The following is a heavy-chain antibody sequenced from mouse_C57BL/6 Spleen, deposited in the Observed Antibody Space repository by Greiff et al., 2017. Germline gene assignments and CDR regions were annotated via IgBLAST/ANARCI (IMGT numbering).Heavy chain of an antibody. J-gene: IGHJ2*01. D-gene: IGHD2-10*02. CDR3: ARSGYGNYADY. Sequence: VQLVESGAELVRPGASVKLSCKASGYTFTDYYINWVKQRPGQGLEWIARIYPGSGNTYYNEKFKGKATLTAEKSSSTAYMQLSSLTSEDSAVYFCARSGYGNYADYWGQGTTLTVSS. V-gene: IGHV1-76*01. CDR1: GYTFTDYY. CDR2: IYPGSGNT.